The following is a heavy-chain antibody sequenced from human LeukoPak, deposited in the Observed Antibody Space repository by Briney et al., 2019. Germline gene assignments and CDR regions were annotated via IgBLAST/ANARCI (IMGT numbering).Heavy chain of an antibody. Sequence: GGSLRLSCAASGITFNAIHWVRQAPGKGLEWVALTWYDGSNKYYADSVKGRFTISIDNSKNMVYLHMNSLRADDTAVYYCARELFGSGSRPDYWGQGTLVTVSS. D-gene: IGHD3-10*01. CDR3: ARELFGSGSRPDY. CDR1: GITFNA. V-gene: IGHV3-33*01. J-gene: IGHJ4*02. CDR2: TWYDGSNK.